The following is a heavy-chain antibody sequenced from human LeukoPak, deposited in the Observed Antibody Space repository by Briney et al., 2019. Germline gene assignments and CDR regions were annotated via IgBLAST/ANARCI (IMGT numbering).Heavy chain of an antibody. Sequence: PGRSLRLSCAASGFTFSSYGMHWVRQAPGKGLEWVAVISYDGSNKYYADSVKGRFTISRDNSKNTLYLQMNSLRAEDTAVYYCAKEKTTPQGFYYYGMDVWGQGTTVTVSS. D-gene: IGHD4-11*01. CDR1: GFTFSSYG. J-gene: IGHJ6*02. V-gene: IGHV3-30*18. CDR2: ISYDGSNK. CDR3: AKEKTTPQGFYYYGMDV.